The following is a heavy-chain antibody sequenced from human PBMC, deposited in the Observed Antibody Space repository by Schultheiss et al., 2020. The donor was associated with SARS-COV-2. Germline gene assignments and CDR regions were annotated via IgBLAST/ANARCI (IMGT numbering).Heavy chain of an antibody. J-gene: IGHJ4*02. Sequence: GESLKISCAASGFTFSSYWMHWVRQAPGKGLVWVSRINSDGSSTSYADSVKGRFTISRDNAKNTLYLQMNSLRAEDTAVYYCARDVGAYYYDSSGALGYWGQGTLVTVSS. V-gene: IGHV3-74*01. CDR2: INSDGSST. D-gene: IGHD3-22*01. CDR1: GFTFSSYW. CDR3: ARDVGAYYYDSSGALGY.